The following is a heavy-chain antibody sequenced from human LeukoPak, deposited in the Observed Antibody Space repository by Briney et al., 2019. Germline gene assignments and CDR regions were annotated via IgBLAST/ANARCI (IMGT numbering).Heavy chain of an antibody. Sequence: GGSLTPSCAASGFTFSDLWTTWVRQAPGKGPEWVATIEPDGSVKYYVDSVKGRFTISRDNADNSLYLQMNSLRGEDTAVYFCARGGSDSSRYWLYWGQGTLVTVSS. J-gene: IGHJ4*02. CDR3: ARGGSDSSRYWLY. CDR2: IEPDGSVK. V-gene: IGHV3-7*01. CDR1: GFTFSDLW. D-gene: IGHD6-25*01.